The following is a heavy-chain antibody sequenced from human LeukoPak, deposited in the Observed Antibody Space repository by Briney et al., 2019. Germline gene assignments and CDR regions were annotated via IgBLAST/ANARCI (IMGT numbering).Heavy chain of an antibody. CDR1: GFTFSSYA. Sequence: PGGSLRLSCAASGFTFSSYAMSWVRQAPGKGLEWVSAFSGSGAGTYSADSVKGRFTISRDNSKNTLYLQMNSLRAEDTAVYYCATPMTTVTEGDYWGQGTLVTVSS. CDR3: ATPMTTVTEGDY. J-gene: IGHJ4*02. V-gene: IGHV3-23*01. CDR2: FSGSGAGT. D-gene: IGHD4-17*01.